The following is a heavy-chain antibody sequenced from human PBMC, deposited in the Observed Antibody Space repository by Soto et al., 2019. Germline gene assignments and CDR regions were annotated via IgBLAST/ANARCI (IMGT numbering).Heavy chain of an antibody. CDR2: IWYDGSIK. J-gene: IGHJ6*02. V-gene: IGHV3-33*01. CDR3: ARARFCSARPDHYGLDV. D-gene: IGHD3-10*02. Sequence: QVQVVESGGGVVQPGRSLRLSCAASGFAFSTHGMHWVRQAPGKGLEWVAVIWYDGSIKYHGDSVKGRFTISRDNSKNPLYLQMDSVRAEDTAVYYCARARFCSARPDHYGLDVWGQGTTVTVAS. CDR1: GFAFSTHG.